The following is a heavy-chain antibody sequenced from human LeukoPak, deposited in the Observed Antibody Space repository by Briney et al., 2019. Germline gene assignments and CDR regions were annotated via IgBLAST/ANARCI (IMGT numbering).Heavy chain of an antibody. CDR1: GGSISSGSYY. Sequence: PSQTLSLTCTVSGGSISSGSYYWSWIRQPAGKGLEWIGRIYTSGSTNYNPSLKSRVTISVDTSKNQFSLKLSSVTPADTAVYYCARDIRVSSSWIAYYYYMDVWGKGTTVTISS. CDR3: ARDIRVSSSWIAYYYYMDV. V-gene: IGHV4-61*02. D-gene: IGHD6-13*01. CDR2: IYTSGST. J-gene: IGHJ6*03.